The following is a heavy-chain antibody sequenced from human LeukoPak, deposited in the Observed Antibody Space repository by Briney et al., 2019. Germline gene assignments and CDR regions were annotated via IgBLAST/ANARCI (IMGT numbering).Heavy chain of an antibody. CDR3: AKTYYYDSSGYNYFDY. J-gene: IGHJ4*02. CDR1: GFTFSSYG. D-gene: IGHD3-22*01. CDR2: IWYDGSNK. Sequence: PGGSLRLSCAASGFTFSSYGMHWVRQAPGKGLEWVAVIWYDGSNKYYADSVKGRFTISRDNSKNTLYLQMNSLRAEDTAVYYCAKTYYYDSSGYNYFDYWGQGTLVTVSS. V-gene: IGHV3-33*06.